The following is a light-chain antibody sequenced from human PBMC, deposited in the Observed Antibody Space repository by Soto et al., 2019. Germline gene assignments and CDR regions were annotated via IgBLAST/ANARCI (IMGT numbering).Light chain of an antibody. CDR3: LQHNSYPRT. Sequence: DIQMTQSPSTLSAYVGDSVTITCRASQSITTWLACYQQRPGKAPKLLIYKASTLKSGVPSRFSGSGSGTEFTLTISSLQPEDFATYYCLQHNSYPRTFGQGTKVDIK. CDR2: KAS. J-gene: IGKJ1*01. CDR1: QSITTW. V-gene: IGKV1-5*03.